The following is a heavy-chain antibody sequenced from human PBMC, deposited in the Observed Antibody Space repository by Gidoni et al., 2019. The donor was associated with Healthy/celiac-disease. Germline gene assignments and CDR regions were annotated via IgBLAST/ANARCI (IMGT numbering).Heavy chain of an antibody. Sequence: EVQLVESGGGLVQPGGSLKLSCAASGFTFSGSAMHWVRQASGKGLEWVGRIRSKANSYATAYAASVKGRFTISRDDSKNTAYLQMNSLKTEDTAVYYCTRQWLGRIAFDIWGQGTMVTVSS. CDR1: GFTFSGSA. CDR3: TRQWLGRIAFDI. CDR2: IRSKANSYAT. J-gene: IGHJ3*02. V-gene: IGHV3-73*02. D-gene: IGHD6-19*01.